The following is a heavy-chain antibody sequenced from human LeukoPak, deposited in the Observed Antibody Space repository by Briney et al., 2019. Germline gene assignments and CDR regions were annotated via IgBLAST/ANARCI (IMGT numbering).Heavy chain of an antibody. CDR2: IIPISGTA. V-gene: IGHV1-69*13. J-gene: IGHJ6*03. CDR3: ASVTPFYYYYYYMDV. CDR1: GGTFSSYA. Sequence: GASVKVSCKASGGTFSSYAISWVRQAPGQGLEWMGGIIPISGTANYAQKFQGRVTITADESTSTAYMELSSLRSEDTAVYYCASVTPFYYYYYYMDVWGKGTTVTVSS. D-gene: IGHD2-21*02.